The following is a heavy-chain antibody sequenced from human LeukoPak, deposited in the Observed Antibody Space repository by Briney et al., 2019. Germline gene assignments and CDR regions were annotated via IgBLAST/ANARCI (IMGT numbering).Heavy chain of an antibody. Sequence: APVKVSCKASGYTFNSYDIHWVRLAPGQGLEWMGIINPSGGGTKYAQKFQGRVTMTRDTSTSTVYMELSSLRSEDTAVYYCAGDGYLFDYWGQGTLVTIS. V-gene: IGHV1-46*02. D-gene: IGHD5-12*01. CDR1: GYTFNSYD. CDR2: INPSGGGT. CDR3: AGDGYLFDY. J-gene: IGHJ4*02.